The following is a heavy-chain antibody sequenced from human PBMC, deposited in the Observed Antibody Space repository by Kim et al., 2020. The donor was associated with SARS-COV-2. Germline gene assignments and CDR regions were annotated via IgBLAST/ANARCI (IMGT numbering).Heavy chain of an antibody. Sequence: SETLSLTCTVSGGSISSSGYYWGWIRQPPGKGLEWIGTISYSGSTYYNPSLKSRVTISVDTSKNQLSLMLSSVTATDTSVYYCARQQLANWFDPWGQGTLVTVSS. CDR2: ISYSGST. V-gene: IGHV4-39*01. J-gene: IGHJ5*02. CDR3: ARQQLANWFDP. D-gene: IGHD6-13*01. CDR1: GGSISSSGYY.